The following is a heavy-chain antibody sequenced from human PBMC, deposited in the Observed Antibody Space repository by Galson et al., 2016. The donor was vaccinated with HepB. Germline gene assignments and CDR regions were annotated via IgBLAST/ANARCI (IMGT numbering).Heavy chain of an antibody. CDR1: GFTFNIYS. Sequence: SLRLSCAASGFTFNIYSMNWVRQAPGKGLEWVSYIRDSTTIYHADSVKGRFTISRDDAKNSLYLQMNSLRDEDTAVYFCVRDYNYGFDVWGQGIMVTVSS. V-gene: IGHV3-48*02. J-gene: IGHJ3*01. CDR2: IRDSTTI. D-gene: IGHD1-1*01. CDR3: VRDYNYGFDV.